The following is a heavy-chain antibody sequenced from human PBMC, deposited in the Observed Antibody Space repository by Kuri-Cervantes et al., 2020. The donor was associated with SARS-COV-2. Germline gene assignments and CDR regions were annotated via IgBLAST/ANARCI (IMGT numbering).Heavy chain of an antibody. J-gene: IGHJ6*02. D-gene: IGHD3-16*01. CDR1: GFTLSDYY. Sequence: GGSMRLSCVGSGFTLSDYYMSWVRQAPGKGLEWLSNISPSMAHTYYADSVRGRFTISRDNAKNSLYLQRTGRRVDDTAVYYCARGWGAVSTVDFYFGLDVWGQGTTVTVSS. V-gene: IGHV3-11*06. CDR2: ISPSMAHT. CDR3: ARGWGAVSTVDFYFGLDV.